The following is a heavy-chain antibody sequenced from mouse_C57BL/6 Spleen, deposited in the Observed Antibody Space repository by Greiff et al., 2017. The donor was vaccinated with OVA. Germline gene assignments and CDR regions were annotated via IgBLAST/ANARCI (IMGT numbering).Heavy chain of an antibody. CDR2: ISYSGST. D-gene: IGHD1-1*01. CDR1: GYSITSDY. Sequence: EVKLVESGPGLAKPSQTLSLTCSVTGYSITSDYWNWIRKFPGNKLEYMGYISYSGSTYYNPSLKSRISITRDTSKNQYYLQLNSVTTEYTATYYCATAVVANWYFDVWGTGTTVTVSS. V-gene: IGHV3-8*01. J-gene: IGHJ1*03. CDR3: ATAVVANWYFDV.